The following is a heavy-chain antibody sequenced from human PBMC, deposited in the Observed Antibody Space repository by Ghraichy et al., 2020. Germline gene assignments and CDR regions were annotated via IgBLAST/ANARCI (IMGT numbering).Heavy chain of an antibody. Sequence: SETLSLTCAVYGGSFSGYYWSWIRQPPGKGLEWIGEINHSGSTNYNPSLKSRVTISVDTSKNQFSLKLSSVTAADTAVYYCARGDPVLRYFDDYWGQGTRVTVSS. CDR2: INHSGST. CDR1: GGSFSGYY. D-gene: IGHD3-9*01. V-gene: IGHV4-34*01. J-gene: IGHJ4*02. CDR3: ARGDPVLRYFDDY.